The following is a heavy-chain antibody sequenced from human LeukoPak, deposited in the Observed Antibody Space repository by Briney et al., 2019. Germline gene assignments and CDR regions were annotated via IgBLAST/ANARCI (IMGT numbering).Heavy chain of an antibody. CDR2: FDPEDGET. Sequence: ASVKVSCKASGYTFTSYDINWVRQATGQGLEWMGGFDPEDGETTYAQKFQGRVTMTEDTSTDTAYMELSSLRSEDTAVYYCATVRGSSWYFDYWGQGTLVTVSS. D-gene: IGHD6-13*01. CDR1: GYTFTSYD. J-gene: IGHJ4*02. V-gene: IGHV1-24*01. CDR3: ATVRGSSWYFDY.